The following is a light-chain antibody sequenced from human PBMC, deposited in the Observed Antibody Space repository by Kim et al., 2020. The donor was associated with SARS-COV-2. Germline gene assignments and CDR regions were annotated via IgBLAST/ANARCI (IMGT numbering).Light chain of an antibody. V-gene: IGLV1-44*01. CDR3: AGWDDSLNGYV. CDR2: SGS. CDR1: RSNIGRNT. J-gene: IGLJ1*01. Sequence: GKRVTMSCTGTRSNIGRNTVNWYQHSPGTAPKLLIYSGSERPTGVPDRFSGSKSGTSASLAITGLQSEDEADYYCAGWDDSLNGYVFGTGTKVTVL.